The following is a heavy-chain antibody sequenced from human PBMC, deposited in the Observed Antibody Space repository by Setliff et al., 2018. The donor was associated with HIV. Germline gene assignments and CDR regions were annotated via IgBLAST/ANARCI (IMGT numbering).Heavy chain of an antibody. J-gene: IGHJ3*02. CDR2: IHSSGNT. CDR1: GGSLSDYY. Sequence: SETLALTCAVYGGSLSDYYWSWIRQPPGKGLEWLGEIHSSGNTNYSPSLKGRVTISVDTPKNQYSLNLKSVTAADTAVYYCARVREGFLPYDAFETWGQGTMVTVSS. D-gene: IGHD3-3*01. CDR3: ARVREGFLPYDAFET. V-gene: IGHV4-34*01.